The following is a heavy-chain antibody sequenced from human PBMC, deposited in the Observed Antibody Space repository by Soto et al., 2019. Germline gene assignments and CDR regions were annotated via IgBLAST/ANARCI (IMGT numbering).Heavy chain of an antibody. J-gene: IGHJ6*02. V-gene: IGHV5-51*01. CDR1: GYSFTSYW. Sequence: GESLKISCKGSGYSFTSYWIGCVRQMPWKGLEWMVIIYPGDSGTRYSPSFQGQVTISADKSMSTAYLQLSSLKASDTAMYYCARSPVTSYYYSYGLYVWGQGTTVTVSS. CDR3: ARSPVTSYYYSYGLYV. CDR2: IYPGDSGT.